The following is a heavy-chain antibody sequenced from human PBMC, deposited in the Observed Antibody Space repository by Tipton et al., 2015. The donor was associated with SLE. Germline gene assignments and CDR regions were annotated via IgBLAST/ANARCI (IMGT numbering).Heavy chain of an antibody. CDR1: GGSISAYSFY. J-gene: IGHJ6*03. D-gene: IGHD4-11*01. Sequence: TLSLTCTVSGGSISAYSFYWGWIRQPPGKGLEWIGRIYTSGSTNYNPSLKSRVFISEDTSKNQVSLTLSSVTAADTAVYYCARESTVTYYNYYMDVWGKGTTVTVSS. V-gene: IGHV4-61*02. CDR3: ARESTVTYYNYYMDV. CDR2: IYTSGST.